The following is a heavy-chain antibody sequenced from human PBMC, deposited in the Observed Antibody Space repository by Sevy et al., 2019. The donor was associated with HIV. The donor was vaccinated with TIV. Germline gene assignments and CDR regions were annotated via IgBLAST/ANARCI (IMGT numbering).Heavy chain of an antibody. CDR3: ARVPRGGTYFAGAEN. CDR1: GFTFTKYG. CDR2: ISYDGGSK. D-gene: IGHD1-26*01. J-gene: IGHJ4*02. V-gene: IGHV3-30*19. Sequence: GGSLRLSCLTSGFTFTKYGMHWVRQAPGKGLEWVAVISYDGGSKYYAESVRGRFTISRENSKNTLYLQMNSLRPDDMAVYYCARVPRGGTYFAGAENWGQGTLVTVSS.